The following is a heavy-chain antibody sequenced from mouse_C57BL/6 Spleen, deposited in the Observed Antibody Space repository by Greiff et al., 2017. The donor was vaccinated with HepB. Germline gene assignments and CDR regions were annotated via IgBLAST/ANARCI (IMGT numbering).Heavy chain of an antibody. D-gene: IGHD3-2*02. Sequence: VQLQQSGPELVKPGASVKLSCKASGYTFTSYDINWVKQRPGQGLEWIGWIYPRDGSTKYNEKFKGKATLTVDTSSSTAYMELHSLTSEDSAVYFCARGSGQYYYAMDYWGQGTSVTVSS. J-gene: IGHJ4*01. V-gene: IGHV1-85*01. CDR3: ARGSGQYYYAMDY. CDR2: IYPRDGST. CDR1: GYTFTSYD.